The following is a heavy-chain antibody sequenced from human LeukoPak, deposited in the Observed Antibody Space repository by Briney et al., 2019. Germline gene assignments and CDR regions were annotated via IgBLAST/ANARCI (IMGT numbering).Heavy chain of an antibody. D-gene: IGHD6-13*01. CDR2: IYYSGST. V-gene: IGHV4-59*01. CDR3: ASIGYSRSWYYFDY. CDR1: GGSISSYY. Sequence: SETLSLTCTVSGGSISSYYWSWIRQPPGKGLEWIVYIYYSGSTNYNPSLKSRVTISVDTSKNQFSLKLSSVTAADTAVYYCASIGYSRSWYYFDYWGQGTLVTVSS. J-gene: IGHJ4*02.